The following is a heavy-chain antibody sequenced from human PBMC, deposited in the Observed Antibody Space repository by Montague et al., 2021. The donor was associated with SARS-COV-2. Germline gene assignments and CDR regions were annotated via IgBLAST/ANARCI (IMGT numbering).Heavy chain of an antibody. D-gene: IGHD2-15*01. J-gene: IGHJ4*02. CDR3: ARECGGGSCYYRN. CDR2: ISPHTAKP. CDR1: GYTFTYYG. V-gene: IGHV1-18*01. Sequence: SVKVSCKASGYTFTYYGLSWVRQAPGQGLEWVGWISPHTAKPNFSQQXXDRVHMTTDTSTSTAYMELRSLRSDDTAVYYCARECGGGSCYYRNWGQGTLVTVSS.